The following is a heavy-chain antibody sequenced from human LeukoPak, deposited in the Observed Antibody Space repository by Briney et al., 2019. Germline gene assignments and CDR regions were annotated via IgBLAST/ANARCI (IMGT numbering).Heavy chain of an antibody. Sequence: GGSLRLSCAASGFTFSSYEMNWVRQAPGKGLEWVSYISSSGSTIYYADSVKGRFTISRDNAKNSLYLQMNSLRAEDTAVYYCARDPDDGSGYPHPYFDYWGQGTLVTVSS. D-gene: IGHD3-22*01. CDR3: ARDPDDGSGYPHPYFDY. J-gene: IGHJ4*02. V-gene: IGHV3-48*03. CDR1: GFTFSSYE. CDR2: ISSSGSTI.